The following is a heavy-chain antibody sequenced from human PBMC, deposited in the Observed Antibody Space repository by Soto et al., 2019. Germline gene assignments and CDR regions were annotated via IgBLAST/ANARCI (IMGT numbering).Heavy chain of an antibody. D-gene: IGHD2-2*01. CDR1: GFTFTSYS. CDR2: ISYDGSNK. J-gene: IGHJ6*02. Sequence: QVQLVESGGGVVQPGRSLRLSCAASGFTFTSYSMHWVHQAPGKGLEWVAVISYDGSNKYYADSVKGRFTISRDNSKNTLYLQMNSLRAEDTAVYYCARDLRLYCSSTSCNYYYYYGMDVWGQGTTVTVSS. V-gene: IGHV3-30-3*01. CDR3: ARDLRLYCSSTSCNYYYYYGMDV.